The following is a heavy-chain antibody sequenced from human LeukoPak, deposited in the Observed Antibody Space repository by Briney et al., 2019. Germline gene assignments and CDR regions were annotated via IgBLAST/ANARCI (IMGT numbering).Heavy chain of an antibody. J-gene: IGHJ4*02. CDR1: GGSVSSSSYY. CDR3: ARHRAVSVVGNFYFDY. V-gene: IGHV4-39*01. CDR2: VYYSGST. Sequence: SETLSLTCTVSGGSVSSSSYYWGWIRQPPGKGLEWIGSVYYSGSTYYNPSLKSRVTISVDTSKNQFSLKLSSVTAADTAVYYCARHRAVSVVGNFYFDYWGQGTLVTVSS. D-gene: IGHD1-26*01.